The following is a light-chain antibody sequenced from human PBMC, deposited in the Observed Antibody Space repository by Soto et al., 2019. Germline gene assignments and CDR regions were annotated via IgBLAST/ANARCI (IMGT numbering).Light chain of an antibody. CDR1: QTVSSNY. CDR3: QQYGDSPQT. J-gene: IGKJ1*01. V-gene: IGKV3-20*01. CDR2: AAS. Sequence: EIVLTQSPGTLSLSPGERATLSCRTSQTVSSNYLAWYQQKPGQAPRLLIHAASRRATGIPDRFSGSGSGTDFTLTVNRLEPEDFAVYYCQQYGDSPQTFGPGTKV.